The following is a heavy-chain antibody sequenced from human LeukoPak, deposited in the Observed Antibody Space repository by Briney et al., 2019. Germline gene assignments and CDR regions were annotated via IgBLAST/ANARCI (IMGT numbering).Heavy chain of an antibody. CDR3: ARDGDCSGGSCYDYFQH. CDR1: GFTFSSYG. CDR2: IWYDGSNK. D-gene: IGHD2-15*01. J-gene: IGHJ1*01. V-gene: IGHV3-33*01. Sequence: GGSLRLSCAASGFTFSSYGMHWVRQAPGKGLKWVAVIWYDGSNKYYADSVKGRFTISRDNSKNTLYLQMNSLRAEDTAVYYCARDGDCSGGSCYDYFQHWGQGTLVTVSS.